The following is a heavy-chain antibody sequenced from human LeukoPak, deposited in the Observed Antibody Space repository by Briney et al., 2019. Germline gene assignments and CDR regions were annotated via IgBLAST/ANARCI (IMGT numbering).Heavy chain of an antibody. V-gene: IGHV3-23*01. CDR2: ISASGGST. CDR3: ARGGGYCSGGSCSDNWFDP. Sequence: GGSLRLSCAASGFTFTSYAMSWVRQAPGKGLEWVSAISASGGSTYNADSVKGRFTISRDNSKNTLYLQMNSLRAEDTAVYYCARGGGYCSGGSCSDNWFDPWGQGTLVTVSS. J-gene: IGHJ5*02. D-gene: IGHD2-15*01. CDR1: GFTFTSYA.